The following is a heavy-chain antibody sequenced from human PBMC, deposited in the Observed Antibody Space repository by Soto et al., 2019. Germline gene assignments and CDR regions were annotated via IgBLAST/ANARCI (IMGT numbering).Heavy chain of an antibody. CDR1: GYTFTSYD. V-gene: IGHV1-8*01. J-gene: IGHJ6*02. CDR2: MNPNSGNT. Sequence: ASVKVSCKASGYTFTSYDINWVRQATGQGLEWMGWMNPNSGNTGYAQKFQGRVTMTRNTSISTAYMELSSLRSEDTAVYYCARPEYNWNDVNYYGMDVWGQGTTVTVSS. CDR3: ARPEYNWNDVNYYGMDV. D-gene: IGHD1-20*01.